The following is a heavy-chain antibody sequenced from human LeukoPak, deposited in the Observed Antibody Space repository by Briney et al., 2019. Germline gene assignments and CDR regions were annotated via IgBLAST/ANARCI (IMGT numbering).Heavy chain of an antibody. D-gene: IGHD5-18*01. Sequence: GGSRRLSCAASGFTFSSYAMRWVRQAPGKGLEWVAAISGSGGSTYYADSVKGRFTISRDNSKNTLYLQMNSLRAEDTAVYYCAKPFRRGYSYGLGFDYWGQGTLVTVSS. CDR2: ISGSGGST. CDR3: AKPFRRGYSYGLGFDY. V-gene: IGHV3-23*01. J-gene: IGHJ4*02. CDR1: GFTFSSYA.